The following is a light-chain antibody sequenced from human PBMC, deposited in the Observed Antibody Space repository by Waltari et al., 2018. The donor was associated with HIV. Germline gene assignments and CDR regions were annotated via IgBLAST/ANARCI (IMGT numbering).Light chain of an antibody. J-gene: IGLJ2*01. Sequence: QSALTQPASVSGSPGQSITISCTGTRSHVGGYNSVAWYQQPPGNAPKLMIYEARQRPSGFYNRFSGSKSGNTASLTISGLQAEDEADYYCSSYTSSSTVFGGGTKLTVL. V-gene: IGLV2-14*01. CDR2: EAR. CDR3: SSYTSSSTV. CDR1: RSHVGGYNS.